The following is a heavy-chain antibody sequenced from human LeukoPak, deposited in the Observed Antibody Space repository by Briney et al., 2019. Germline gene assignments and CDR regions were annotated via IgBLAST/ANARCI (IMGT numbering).Heavy chain of an antibody. J-gene: IGHJ4*02. CDR2: ISSSSSYI. V-gene: IGHV3-21*01. CDR3: ARDLVPQLVPAPSDY. CDR1: GFTFSSYA. Sequence: GGSLRLSCAASGFTFSSYAMSWVRQAPGKGLEWVSSISSSSSYIYYADSVKGRFTISRDNAKNSLYLQMNSLRAEDTAVYYCARDLVPQLVPAPSDYWGQGTLVTVSS. D-gene: IGHD6-13*01.